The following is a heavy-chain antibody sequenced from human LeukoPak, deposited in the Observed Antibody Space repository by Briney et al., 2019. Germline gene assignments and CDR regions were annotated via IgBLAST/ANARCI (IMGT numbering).Heavy chain of an antibody. CDR3: AREDIAAAGTGAFDI. CDR1: GDSVSSNSSA. Sequence: SQTLSLTCAISGDSVSSNSSAWIWIRQSPSRGLEWLGRTYYRSKWYNDYAVSVKSRTTITPDTSKNQFSLQLNSVTPEDTAVYYCAREDIAAAGTGAFDIWGQGTMVTVSS. D-gene: IGHD6-13*01. J-gene: IGHJ3*02. V-gene: IGHV6-1*01. CDR2: TYYRSKWYN.